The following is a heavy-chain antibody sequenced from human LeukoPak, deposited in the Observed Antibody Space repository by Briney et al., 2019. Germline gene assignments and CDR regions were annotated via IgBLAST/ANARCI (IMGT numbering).Heavy chain of an antibody. D-gene: IGHD4-17*01. CDR3: ARGSYGDYAADAFDI. CDR2: ISAYNGNT. V-gene: IGHV1-18*01. Sequence: ASVKVSCKASGYTFTSYGISWVRQAPGQGLEWMGWISAYNGNTNYAQKLQGRVTMTTDTSTSTAYMELRSLRSDDTAVYYCARGSYGDYAADAFDIWGQGTMVTVSS. CDR1: GYTFTSYG. J-gene: IGHJ3*02.